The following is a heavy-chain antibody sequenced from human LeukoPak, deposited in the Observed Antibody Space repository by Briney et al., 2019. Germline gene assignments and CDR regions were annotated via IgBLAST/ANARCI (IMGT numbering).Heavy chain of an antibody. Sequence: PGGSLRLSCVASGFTFSAYGMSWVRQAPGKGLEWVSGIGTTAKYYADSVKGRFTISRDNSRNTLYLQMNSLRAEDTAIYYCTKAPAGPEYSDNWRFGYNWFDPWGQGTLATVSS. V-gene: IGHV3-23*01. CDR3: TKAPAGPEYSDNWRFGYNWFDP. D-gene: IGHD3-10*01. J-gene: IGHJ5*02. CDR1: GFTFSAYG. CDR2: IGTTAK.